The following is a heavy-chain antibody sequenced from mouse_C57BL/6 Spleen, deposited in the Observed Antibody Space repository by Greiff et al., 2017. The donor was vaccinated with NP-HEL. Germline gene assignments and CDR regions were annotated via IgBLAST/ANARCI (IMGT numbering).Heavy chain of an antibody. CDR1: GYSFTGYY. V-gene: IGHV1-42*01. Sequence: EVQLQQSGPELVKPGASVKISCKASGYSFTGYYMNWVKQSPEKSLEWIGEINPSTGGTTYNQKFKAKATLTVDKSSSTAYMQLKSLTSEDSAVYYCARSSAPGSIYYGNYEDAMDYWGQGTSVTVSS. CDR2: INPSTGGT. CDR3: ARSSAPGSIYYGNYEDAMDY. D-gene: IGHD2-1*01. J-gene: IGHJ4*01.